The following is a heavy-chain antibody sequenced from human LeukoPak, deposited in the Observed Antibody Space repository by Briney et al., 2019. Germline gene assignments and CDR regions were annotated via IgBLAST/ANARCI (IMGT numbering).Heavy chain of an antibody. CDR2: ISSSSSYK. V-gene: IGHV3-21*01. Sequence: GGSLRLSCAASGFTFSSYSMNWVRQAPGKGLEWVSSISSSSSYKYYADSVKGRFTISRDNATNSLYLQMSSLRAEDTAVYYCARVGAPDAFDIWGQGTTVTVSS. CDR1: GFTFSSYS. D-gene: IGHD1-26*01. J-gene: IGHJ3*02. CDR3: ARVGAPDAFDI.